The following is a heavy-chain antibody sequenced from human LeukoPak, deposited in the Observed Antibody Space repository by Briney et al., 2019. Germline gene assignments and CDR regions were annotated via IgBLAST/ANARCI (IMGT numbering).Heavy chain of an antibody. CDR3: ASGYSSSWYNRGFDY. V-gene: IGHV4-38-2*02. CDR1: GYSISSGYY. CDR2: INHSGST. J-gene: IGHJ4*02. Sequence: SETLSLTCTVSGYSISSGYYWSWIRQPPGKGLEWIGEINHSGSTNYNPSLKSRVTISVDTSKNQFSLKLSSVTAADTAVYYCASGYSSSWYNRGFDYWGQGTLVTVSS. D-gene: IGHD6-13*01.